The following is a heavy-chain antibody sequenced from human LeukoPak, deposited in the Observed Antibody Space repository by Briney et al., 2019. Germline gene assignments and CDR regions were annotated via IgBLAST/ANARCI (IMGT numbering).Heavy chain of an antibody. CDR2: INHSGST. Sequence: PSETLSLTCAVYGGSFSVYYWSCIRQPPGKGLEWIGEINHSGSTNYNPSLKGRVTISVDTSKNQFSLKLSSVTAADTAVYYCARGRGRWWFDPWGQGTLVTVSS. J-gene: IGHJ5*02. V-gene: IGHV4-34*01. CDR1: GGSFSVYY. D-gene: IGHD5-24*01. CDR3: ARGRGRWWFDP.